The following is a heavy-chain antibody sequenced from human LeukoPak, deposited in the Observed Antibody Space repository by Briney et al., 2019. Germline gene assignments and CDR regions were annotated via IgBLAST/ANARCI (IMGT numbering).Heavy chain of an antibody. V-gene: IGHV1-69*05. J-gene: IGHJ4*02. CDR3: ARLNLSTVTTEGYFDY. CDR2: IIPIFGTA. Sequence: ASVKVSCKASGGTFSSYAISWVRQAPGQGLEWMGGIIPIFGTANYAQKFQGRVTITTDESTSTAYMELSSLRSEDTAVYYCARLNLSTVTTEGYFDYWGQGTLVTVSS. CDR1: GGTFSSYA. D-gene: IGHD4-11*01.